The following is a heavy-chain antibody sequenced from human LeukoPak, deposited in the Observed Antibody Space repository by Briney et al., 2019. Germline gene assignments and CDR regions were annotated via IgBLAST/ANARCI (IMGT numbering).Heavy chain of an antibody. CDR3: AKDNYYGSGSYYKVSWFDP. J-gene: IGHJ5*02. CDR1: GFTFSSYA. CDR2: ISGSGGST. V-gene: IGHV3-23*01. Sequence: GGSLRLSCAASGFTFSSYAMSWVRQAPGKGLEWVSAISGSGGSTYYADSVKGRFTISRDNSKNTLYLQMNSLRAEDTAVYYCAKDNYYGSGSYYKVSWFDPWGQGTLVTVSS. D-gene: IGHD3-10*01.